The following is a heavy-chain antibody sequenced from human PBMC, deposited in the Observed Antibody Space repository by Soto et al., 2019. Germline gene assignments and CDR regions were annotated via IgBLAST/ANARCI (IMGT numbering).Heavy chain of an antibody. Sequence: RGESLKISCKGSGYSFTSYWIGWVRQMPGKGLEWMGIIYPGDSDTRYSPSFQGQVTISADKSISTAYLQWSSLKASDTAMYYCAGPSTSLHFAFDIWGQGTMVTVSS. D-gene: IGHD6-6*01. J-gene: IGHJ3*02. CDR1: GYSFTSYW. CDR3: AGPSTSLHFAFDI. CDR2: IYPGDSDT. V-gene: IGHV5-51*01.